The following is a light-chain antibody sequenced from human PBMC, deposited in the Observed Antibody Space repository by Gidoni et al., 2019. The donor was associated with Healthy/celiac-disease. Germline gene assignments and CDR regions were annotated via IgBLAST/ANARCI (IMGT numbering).Light chain of an antibody. CDR3: QQYYSYPWT. CDR2: EAS. CDR1: QSISSY. V-gene: IGKV1-8*01. J-gene: IGKJ1*01. Sequence: AIRMTQSPSSLSASTGDSVTISCRSSQSISSYFAWYQQKPGKAPKLLIYEASTLQSGVPSRFSGSGSGTDFTLTISCLQAEDVATYYCQQYYSYPWTFGQGTKVEIK.